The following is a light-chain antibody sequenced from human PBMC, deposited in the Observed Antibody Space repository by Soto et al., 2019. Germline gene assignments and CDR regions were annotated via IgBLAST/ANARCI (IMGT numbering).Light chain of an antibody. J-gene: IGLJ1*01. V-gene: IGLV1-44*01. CDR1: SSNIGSNT. CDR2: SNN. CDR3: AAWDDSLNGFYV. Sequence: QSVLTQPPSASGTPGQRVAISYSGSSSNIGSNTVNWYQQFPETAPKLLIYSNNQRPSGVPDRFSGSKSGTSASLAISGLQSEDEADYYCAAWDDSLNGFYVFGTGTKLTVL.